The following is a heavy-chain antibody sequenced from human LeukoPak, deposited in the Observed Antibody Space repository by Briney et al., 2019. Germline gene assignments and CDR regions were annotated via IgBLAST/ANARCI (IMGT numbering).Heavy chain of an antibody. CDR3: ARDPVEFSHDAFDI. CDR1: GASISSYY. CDR2: IYYSGST. V-gene: IGHV4-59*12. J-gene: IGHJ3*02. Sequence: SETLSLTCTVSGASISSYYWSWIRQPPGKGLEWIGYIYYSGSTNYNPSLKSRVTISVDTSKNQFSLKLSSVTASDTAVYYCARDPVEFSHDAFDIWGQGTMVTVSS. D-gene: IGHD3-10*01.